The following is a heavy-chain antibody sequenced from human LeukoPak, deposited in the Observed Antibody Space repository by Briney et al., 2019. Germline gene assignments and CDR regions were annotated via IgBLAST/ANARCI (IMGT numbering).Heavy chain of an antibody. J-gene: IGHJ1*01. D-gene: IGHD3-16*01. CDR3: ARGIYDTDSLGLYFDH. Sequence: GGSLRLSCAASGFTFDDYAMHWVRQAPGKGLEWLANIKQGGSQIYYVDSVKGRFTTSRDNAKYSLYLQMNSLRAEDTAVYYCARGIYDTDSLGLYFDHWGQGTLVTVSS. CDR1: GFTFDDYA. V-gene: IGHV3-7*01. CDR2: IKQGGSQI.